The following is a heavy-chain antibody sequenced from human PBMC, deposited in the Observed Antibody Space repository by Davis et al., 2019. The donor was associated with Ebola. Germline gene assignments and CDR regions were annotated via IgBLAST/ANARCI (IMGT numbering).Heavy chain of an antibody. V-gene: IGHV1-18*01. CDR3: ARTSIVGTTTTASDI. D-gene: IGHD1-26*01. CDR2: INPYNGNT. CDR1: GYTFTTYG. J-gene: IGHJ3*02. Sequence: AASVKVSCKASGYTFTTYGISWVRQAPGQGLEWMGWINPYNGNTNYAQKLQGRLTMTTDTSTGTAYMELRSLRSDDTAVYFCARTSIVGTTTTASDIWGQGTKVTVSS.